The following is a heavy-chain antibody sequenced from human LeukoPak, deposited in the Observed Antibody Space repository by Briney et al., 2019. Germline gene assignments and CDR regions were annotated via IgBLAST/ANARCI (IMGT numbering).Heavy chain of an antibody. CDR1: GGSISSSSYY. Sequence: SETLSLTCTVSGGSISSSSYYWGWIRQPPGKGLEWIGSIYYSGSTYYNPSLKSRVTISVDTSKNQFSLKLSSVTAADTAVYYCASAPGGSSWYKSVYNWFDPWGQGTLVTVSS. J-gene: IGHJ5*02. D-gene: IGHD6-13*01. V-gene: IGHV4-39*01. CDR3: ASAPGGSSWYKSVYNWFDP. CDR2: IYYSGST.